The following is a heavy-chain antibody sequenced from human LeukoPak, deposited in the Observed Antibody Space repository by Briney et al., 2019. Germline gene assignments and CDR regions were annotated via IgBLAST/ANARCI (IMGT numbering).Heavy chain of an antibody. CDR2: ISYDGSNK. D-gene: IGHD3-16*01. V-gene: IGHV3-30-3*01. J-gene: IGHJ6*02. Sequence: PGGSLRLSCAASGFTFSSYAMHWVRQAPGKGLEWVAVISYDGSNKYYADSVKGRFTISRDNSKNTLYLQMNSLRAEDTAVYYCARDLAPYPSYYYYYGMDVWGQGTTVTVSS. CDR1: GFTFSSYA. CDR3: ARDLAPYPSYYYYYGMDV.